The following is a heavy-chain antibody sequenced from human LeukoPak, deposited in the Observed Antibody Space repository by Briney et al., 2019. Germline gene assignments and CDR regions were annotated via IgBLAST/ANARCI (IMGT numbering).Heavy chain of an antibody. CDR2: INWNGGST. J-gene: IGHJ6*03. V-gene: IGHV3-20*04. Sequence: PGGSLRLSCAASGFTFDDYGMSWVRQAPGKGLEWVSGINWNGGSTGYADSVKGRFTISRDNAKNSLYLQMNSLRAEDTAVYYCARVGGITLALAPSPFPDYNYYYMDVWGKGTTVTVSS. CDR1: GFTFDDYG. CDR3: ARVGGITLALAPSPFPDYNYYYMDV. D-gene: IGHD3-10*01.